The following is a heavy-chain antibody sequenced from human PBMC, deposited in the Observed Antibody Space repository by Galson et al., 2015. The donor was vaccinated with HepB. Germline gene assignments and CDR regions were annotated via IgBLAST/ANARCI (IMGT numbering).Heavy chain of an antibody. CDR1: GGSISSSSYY. V-gene: IGHV4-39*07. CDR3: ARASLSLDAFDI. J-gene: IGHJ3*02. Sequence: ETLSLTCTVSGGSISSSSYYWGWIRQPPGKGLEWIGSIYYSGSTYYNPSLKSRVTISVDTSKNQFSLKLSSVTAADTAVYYCARASLSLDAFDIWGQGTMVTVSS. CDR2: IYYSGST.